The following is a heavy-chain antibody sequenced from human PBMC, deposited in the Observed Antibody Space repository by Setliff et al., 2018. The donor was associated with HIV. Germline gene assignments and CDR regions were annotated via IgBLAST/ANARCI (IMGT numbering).Heavy chain of an antibody. V-gene: IGHV3-21*01. Sequence: NPGGSLRLSCAASGFTFSSYTMNWVRQAPGKGLEWVSSISSSSYYIYYADSVKGRFTISRDNAKNSLFLQMNSLRAEDTAVYYCASSGSGSYINWFGPWGQGTLVTVSS. CDR2: ISSSSYYI. CDR1: GFTFSSYT. D-gene: IGHD3-10*01. CDR3: ASSGSGSYINWFGP. J-gene: IGHJ5*02.